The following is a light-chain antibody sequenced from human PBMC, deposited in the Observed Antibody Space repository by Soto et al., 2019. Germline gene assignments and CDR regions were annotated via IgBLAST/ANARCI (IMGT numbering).Light chain of an antibody. Sequence: QSVLTQPPSASGTPGQGVTISCSGSRSTIGSNPVQWYHQLPGTAPKLLIYNNNQRPSGVPDRFSGSKSGTSAFLAISGLQSEDAADYYCATWDYTLYGPVFGGGTKLTVL. CDR3: ATWDYTLYGPV. J-gene: IGLJ2*01. CDR2: NNN. CDR1: RSTIGSNP. V-gene: IGLV1-44*01.